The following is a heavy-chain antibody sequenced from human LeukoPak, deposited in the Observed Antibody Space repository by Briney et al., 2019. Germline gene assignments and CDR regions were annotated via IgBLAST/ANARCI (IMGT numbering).Heavy chain of an antibody. D-gene: IGHD6-19*01. CDR2: INHSGST. CDR3: ARGGIGWDSSGWYLYYFDY. J-gene: IGHJ4*02. Sequence: SETLSLTCAVYGGSFSGYYWSWIRQPPGKGLEWIGEINHSGSTNCNPSLKSRVTISVDTSKNQFSLKLSSVTAADTAVYYCARGGIGWDSSGWYLYYFDYWGQGTLVTVSS. CDR1: GGSFSGYY. V-gene: IGHV4-34*01.